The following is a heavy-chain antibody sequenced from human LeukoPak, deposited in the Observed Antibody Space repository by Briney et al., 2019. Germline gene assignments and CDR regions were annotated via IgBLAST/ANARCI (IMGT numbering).Heavy chain of an antibody. CDR2: IYYSGSN. CDR1: GCSLSRYY. J-gene: IGHJ3*02. CDR3: ARDSGYDILTGYYLAFYI. V-gene: IGHV4-59*01. D-gene: IGHD3-9*01. Sequence: SETLSLTCTVPGCSLSRYYWSWLRQPPAKGLAWIGYIYYSGSNNYNPSLKSRVTISVDTSKNQSSLKLSSVTAADTAVYYCARDSGYDILTGYYLAFYIWGQGTMVTVSA.